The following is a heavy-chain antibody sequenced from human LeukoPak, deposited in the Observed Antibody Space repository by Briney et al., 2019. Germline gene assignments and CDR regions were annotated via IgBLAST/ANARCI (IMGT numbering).Heavy chain of an antibody. V-gene: IGHV3-53*01. J-gene: IGHJ5*02. CDR2: IYSGGST. CDR3: ARGQDYYGSGSYWFDP. D-gene: IGHD3-10*01. CDR1: GFTVSSNY. Sequence: PGGSLRLSRAASGFTVSSNYMSWVRQAPGKGLEWVSVIYSGGSTHYADSVKGRFTISRDNSKNTLYLQMNSLRAEDTAVYYCARGQDYYGSGSYWFDPWGQGTLVTVSS.